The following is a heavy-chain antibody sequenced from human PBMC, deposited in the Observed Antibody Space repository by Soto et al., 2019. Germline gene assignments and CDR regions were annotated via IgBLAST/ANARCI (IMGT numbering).Heavy chain of an antibody. Sequence: NPSETLSLTCTVSGGSISSSSYYWGWIRQPPGKGLEWIGSIYYSGSTYYNPSLKSRVTISVDTSKNQFSLKLSSVTAADTAVYYCARRRQAAALDYWGQGTLVTVSS. CDR2: IYYSGST. V-gene: IGHV4-39*01. J-gene: IGHJ4*02. CDR3: ARRRQAAALDY. D-gene: IGHD6-13*01. CDR1: GGSISSSSYY.